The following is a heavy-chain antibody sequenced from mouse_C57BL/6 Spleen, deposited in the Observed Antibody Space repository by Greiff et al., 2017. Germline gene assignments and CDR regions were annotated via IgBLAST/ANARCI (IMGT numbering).Heavy chain of an antibody. CDR2: ISDGGSYT. Sequence: EVKLMESGGGLVKPGGSLKLSCAASGFTFSSYAMSWVRQTPEKRLEWVATISDGGSYTYYPDNVKGRFTVSRDNAKNNLYLQMSHLKSEDTAMYYCASDYDCDEGERFVYWGQGTLVTVSA. V-gene: IGHV5-4*03. CDR3: ASDYDCDEGERFVY. CDR1: GFTFSSYA. D-gene: IGHD2-4*01. J-gene: IGHJ3*01.